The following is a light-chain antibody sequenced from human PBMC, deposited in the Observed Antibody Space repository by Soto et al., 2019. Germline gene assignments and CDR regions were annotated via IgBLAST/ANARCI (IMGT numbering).Light chain of an antibody. CDR1: QSVSISF. Sequence: EIVLTQSPGTLSLSPGERATLSCRASQSVSISFLAWYQHKPGQAPRLLIQGASSRATGIPDRFSGRGSGTDFTLTISRLEPEDFAMYYCQQYGSSPQTFGGGSKVDIK. CDR3: QQYGSSPQT. CDR2: GAS. J-gene: IGKJ4*01. V-gene: IGKV3-20*01.